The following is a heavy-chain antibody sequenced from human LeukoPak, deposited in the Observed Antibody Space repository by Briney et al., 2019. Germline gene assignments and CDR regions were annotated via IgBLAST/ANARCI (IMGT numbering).Heavy chain of an antibody. CDR3: ARGWYSSGSLDY. J-gene: IGHJ4*02. CDR2: IIPILGIA. V-gene: IGHV1-69*04. CDR1: GGTFSSYA. D-gene: IGHD5-18*01. Sequence: SVKVSCKASGGTFSSYAISWVRQTPGQGLEWMGRIIPILGIANYAQKFQGRVTITADKSTSTAYMELSSLRSEDTAVYYCARGWYSSGSLDYWGQGTLVTVSS.